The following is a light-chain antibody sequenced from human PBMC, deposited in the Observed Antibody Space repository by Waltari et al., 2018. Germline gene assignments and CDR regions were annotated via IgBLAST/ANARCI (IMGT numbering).Light chain of an antibody. V-gene: IGKV2-28*01. CDR3: MQGLHTPPT. Sequence: DIVMTQSPLSLPVTPGEPASISCRSSQSHVNGNGHNYLDWYGQKPRQSPQLLIYLGSVLASGVPDRFRGSGSGTDVTLIINRVEAEDVGLYYCMQGLHTPPTFGQGTRLEIQ. CDR1: QSHVNGNGHNY. J-gene: IGKJ2*01. CDR2: LGS.